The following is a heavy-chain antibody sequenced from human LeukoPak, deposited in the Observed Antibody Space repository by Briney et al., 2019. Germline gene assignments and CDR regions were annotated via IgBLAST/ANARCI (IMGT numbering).Heavy chain of an antibody. CDR2: ISSSSSTI. CDR1: GFTFSSYS. J-gene: IGHJ3*02. D-gene: IGHD1-26*01. Sequence: PGGSLRLSCAASGFTFSSYSMNWVRQAPGKGLEWVSYISSSSSTIYYADSVKGRFTISRDNAKNSLYLQMNSLRDEDTAVYYCAREGRSPVGANAFDIWGQGTMVTVSS. CDR3: AREGRSPVGANAFDI. V-gene: IGHV3-48*02.